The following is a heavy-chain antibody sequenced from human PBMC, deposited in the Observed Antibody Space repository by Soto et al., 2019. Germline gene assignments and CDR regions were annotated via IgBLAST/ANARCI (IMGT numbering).Heavy chain of an antibody. D-gene: IGHD2-8*02. V-gene: IGHV1-2*02. Sequence: HEHLVQSGAEEKRPGASLKVSCKASGYSFTGYYIHWVRQAPGQGLEWMGWINPDSGATNYAQNLQGRVTLTRDTSNSTASMDLTSMTPDDTAVYYCARGDYGTGGYPFPYFDYWGQGTLVIVSS. CDR1: GYSFTGYY. CDR3: ARGDYGTGGYPFPYFDY. J-gene: IGHJ4*02. CDR2: INPDSGAT.